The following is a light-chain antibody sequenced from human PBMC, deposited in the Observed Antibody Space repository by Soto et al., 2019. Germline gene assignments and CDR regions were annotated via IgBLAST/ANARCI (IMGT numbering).Light chain of an antibody. J-gene: IGKJ4*01. CDR2: EAS. CDR1: QRISSW. CDR3: QHFLSYPLT. Sequence: DIQMTQSPSTLSASVGVRVTITCRASQRISSWLAWYQQKPGKAPKLLIYEASILQSGAPSRFSGSGSGTEFTLTISSLQPDDFATYYCQHFLSYPLTFGGGTKVDI. V-gene: IGKV1-5*03.